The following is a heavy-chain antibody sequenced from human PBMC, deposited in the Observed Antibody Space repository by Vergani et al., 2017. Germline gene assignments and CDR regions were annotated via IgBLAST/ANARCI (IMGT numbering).Heavy chain of an antibody. D-gene: IGHD6-13*01. CDR3: AKDMGLPRGAAGTALDY. CDR2: ISYDGSNK. Sequence: QVQLVESGGGVVQPGRSLGLSCAASGFTFSSYGMHWVRQAPGKGLEWVAVISYDGSNKYYADSVKGRFTISRDNSKNTLYLQMNSLRAEDTAVYYCAKDMGLPRGAAGTALDYWGQGTLVTVSS. CDR1: GFTFSSYG. J-gene: IGHJ4*02. V-gene: IGHV3-30*18.